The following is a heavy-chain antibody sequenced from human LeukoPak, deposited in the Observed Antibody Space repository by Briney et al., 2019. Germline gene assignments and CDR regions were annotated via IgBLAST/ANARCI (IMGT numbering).Heavy chain of an antibody. CDR1: GGSIGSYY. Sequence: SETLSLTCTVSGGSIGSYYWSWIRQPPGKGLEWIGYIYYSGSTNYNPSLKSRVTISVDTSKNQFSLKLSSVTAADTAVYYCAEMGSRRSPPRGWGQGTLVTVSS. V-gene: IGHV4-59*01. D-gene: IGHD3-10*01. J-gene: IGHJ4*02. CDR2: IYYSGST. CDR3: AEMGSRRSPPRG.